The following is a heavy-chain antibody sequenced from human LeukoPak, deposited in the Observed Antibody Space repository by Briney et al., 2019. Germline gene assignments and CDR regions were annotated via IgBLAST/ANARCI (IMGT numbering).Heavy chain of an antibody. CDR3: ARGRWLQSDFDY. J-gene: IGHJ4*02. Sequence: SETLSLTCAVYGGSFSGYYCSWIRQPPGKGLEWIGEINHSGSTNYNPSLKSRVTISVDTSKNQFSLKLSSVTAADTAVYYCARGRWLQSDFDYWGQGTLVTVSS. D-gene: IGHD5-24*01. CDR1: GGSFSGYY. V-gene: IGHV4-34*01. CDR2: INHSGST.